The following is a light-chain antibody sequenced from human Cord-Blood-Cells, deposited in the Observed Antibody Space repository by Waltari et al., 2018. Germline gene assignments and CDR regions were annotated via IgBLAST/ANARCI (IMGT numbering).Light chain of an antibody. V-gene: IGKV3-15*01. CDR2: GVS. CDR3: QQYNGT. J-gene: IGKJ2*01. CDR1: QSVSSN. Sequence: EIVMTQSPATLSVSPGERATLSCRASQSVSSNLAWYQQKPGQAPRLLIYGVSTRATGIPARFSGSGSGTEFTLTISSLQSEDFAVYYCQQYNGTFGQGTKLEIK.